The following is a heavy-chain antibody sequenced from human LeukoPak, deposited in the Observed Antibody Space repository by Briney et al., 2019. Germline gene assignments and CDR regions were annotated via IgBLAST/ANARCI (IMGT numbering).Heavy chain of an antibody. Sequence: PSETLSLTCTVSGDSISSGDYYWSWIRQPAGKGLEWIGRISSSGSTNYNPSLKSRVTISVDTSKNQFSLKLSSVTAADTAVYYCARVKGWNDYYFDYWGQGTLVTVSS. CDR2: ISSSGST. CDR3: ARVKGWNDYYFDY. CDR1: GDSISSGDYY. V-gene: IGHV4-61*02. J-gene: IGHJ4*02. D-gene: IGHD1-1*01.